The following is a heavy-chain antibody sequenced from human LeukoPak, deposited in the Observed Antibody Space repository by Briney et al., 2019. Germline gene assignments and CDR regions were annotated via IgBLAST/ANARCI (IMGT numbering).Heavy chain of an antibody. CDR1: GFTFSSFA. V-gene: IGHV3-23*01. D-gene: IGHD3-16*01. CDR3: VIWDY. J-gene: IGHJ4*02. Sequence: GGSLRLSCAAPGFTFSSFAMSWVRQAPGKGLEWVSSISGRGGIRDYADSVKGRFTISRDNSKNTLYLQMNSLRAEDTAVYYCVIWDYWGQGTLVTVSS. CDR2: ISGRGGIR.